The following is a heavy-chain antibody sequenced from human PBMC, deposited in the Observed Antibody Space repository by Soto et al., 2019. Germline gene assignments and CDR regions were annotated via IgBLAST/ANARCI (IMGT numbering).Heavy chain of an antibody. Sequence: SETLSLTCTFSGGSISNHYWSWIRQPPGKGLEWIGNIYHSGSTNYNPSLKSRVTISIDTSENQLSLKLSSVTAGDTAVYYCARRVNDYGDYGHYYDYWSQGALVTVSS. CDR2: IYHSGST. CDR1: GGSISNHY. V-gene: IGHV4-59*11. J-gene: IGHJ4*02. D-gene: IGHD4-17*01. CDR3: ARRVNDYGDYGHYYDY.